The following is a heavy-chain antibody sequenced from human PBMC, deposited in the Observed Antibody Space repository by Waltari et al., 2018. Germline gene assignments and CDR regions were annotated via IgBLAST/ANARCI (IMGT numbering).Heavy chain of an antibody. CDR3: ARGDDYSNSPPHY. V-gene: IGHV1-69*13. CDR1: GGTFSRHV. D-gene: IGHD4-4*01. CDR2: IRPIVGTA. Sequence: QVQLVQSGAEVKKPGSSVKVSCKASGGTFSRHVISWLRQAPGQGLEWMGGIRPIVGTANYAKKVQGRGRITADEPTSTAYRDLSSLRSEDTAVYYCARGDDYSNSPPHYWGQGTLVTVSS. J-gene: IGHJ4*02.